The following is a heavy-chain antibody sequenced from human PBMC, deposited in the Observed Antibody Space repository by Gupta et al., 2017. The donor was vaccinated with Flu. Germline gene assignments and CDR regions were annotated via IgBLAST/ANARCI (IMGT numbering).Heavy chain of an antibody. CDR2: IWYDGSNE. J-gene: IGHJ4*02. Sequence: QVHLVESGGGVVQPGRSLRLSCAASASTFSSYSMHWVRQAPGKGLEWVAVIWYDGSNEFYADSVKGRFTISRDNSENTLSLQMNSLRAEDTAVYYCAREGAISRQFDYWGQGVLVTVSS. D-gene: IGHD2-2*01. V-gene: IGHV3-33*01. CDR1: ASTFSSYS. CDR3: AREGAISRQFDY.